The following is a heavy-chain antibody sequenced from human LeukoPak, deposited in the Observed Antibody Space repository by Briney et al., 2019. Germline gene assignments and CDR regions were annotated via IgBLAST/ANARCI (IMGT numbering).Heavy chain of an antibody. CDR2: IIPIFGTA. CDR3: ARDQWIQLWSTGMDV. V-gene: IGHV1-69*13. CDR1: GGTFSSYA. J-gene: IGHJ6*02. Sequence: SVKVSCKASGGTFSSYAISWVRRAPGQGLEWMGGIIPIFGTANYAQKFQGRVTITADESTSTAYMELSSLRSEDTAVYYCARDQWIQLWSTGMDVWGQGTTVTVSS. D-gene: IGHD5-18*01.